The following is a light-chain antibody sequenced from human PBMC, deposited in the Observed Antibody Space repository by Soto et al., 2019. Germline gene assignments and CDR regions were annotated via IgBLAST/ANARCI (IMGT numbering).Light chain of an antibody. CDR2: DGS. CDR3: QQYNSYSPT. J-gene: IGKJ1*01. CDR1: QNIDNL. V-gene: IGKV1-5*01. Sequence: DIPMTQSPSTLSASVGDSDTITCRASQNIDNLLAWYQQKPGQAPKVVIFDGSRLETGVPSRFSGSGSGTTFTLTISSLQPDDFATYYCQQYNSYSPTFGPGTKVDIK.